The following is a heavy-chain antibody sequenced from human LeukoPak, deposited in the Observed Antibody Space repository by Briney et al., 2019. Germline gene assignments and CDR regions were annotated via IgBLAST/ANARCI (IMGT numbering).Heavy chain of an antibody. Sequence: PSETLSLTCAVSGGSISSNSWWGWVRQPPGKGLEWIGEIYHSGSPNYNPSLKSRVTISVDKSRNHFSLNLSSVTAAGTAVYYCARVNINNWHSCDYWGQGTLVTVSS. CDR1: GGSISSNSW. CDR2: IYHSGSP. CDR3: ARVNINNWHSCDY. J-gene: IGHJ4*02. V-gene: IGHV4-4*02. D-gene: IGHD1-1*01.